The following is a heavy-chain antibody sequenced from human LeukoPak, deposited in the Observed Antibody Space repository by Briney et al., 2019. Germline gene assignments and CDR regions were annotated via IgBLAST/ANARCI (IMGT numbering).Heavy chain of an antibody. D-gene: IGHD4-17*01. Sequence: NPSETLSLTCTVSGGSISSGDYYWSWIRQPPGKGLEWIGYIYYSGSTYYNPSLKSRVTISVDTSKNQFSLKLSSVTAADTAVYYCARVTVTTYYFDYWGQGTLVTVSS. J-gene: IGHJ4*02. CDR2: IYYSGST. CDR3: ARVTVTTYYFDY. CDR1: GGSISSGDYY. V-gene: IGHV4-30-4*01.